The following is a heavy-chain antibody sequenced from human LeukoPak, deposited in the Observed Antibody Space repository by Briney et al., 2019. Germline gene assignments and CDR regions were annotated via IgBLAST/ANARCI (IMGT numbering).Heavy chain of an antibody. J-gene: IGHJ4*02. CDR3: ARGFWNSDF. Sequence: LACDLAGLTFISHWMGSVSQAPGNGMEWVVNISQDGSEKHYVDSLKGRFIISRDNAKASLYLQMSSLRAEDTAVYYCARGFWNSDFWGQGTLVTVSS. D-gene: IGHD1-1*01. V-gene: IGHV3-7*03. CDR1: GLTFISHW. CDR2: ISQDGSEK.